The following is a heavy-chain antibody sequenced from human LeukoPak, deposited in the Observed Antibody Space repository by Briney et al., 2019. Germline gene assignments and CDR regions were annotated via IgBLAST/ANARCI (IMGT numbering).Heavy chain of an antibody. CDR3: KRDRSRAEDD. Sequence: PGGSLRLSCAASGFTFSGHWMSWVRQAPGKGLEWVANINQGGSDKYYVDSVKGRFTISRDNANNLLYLQMNSLRGEDTAVYYWKRDRSRAEDDWGQGTLVTVSS. J-gene: IGHJ4*02. V-gene: IGHV3-7*01. D-gene: IGHD1-14*01. CDR2: INQGGSDK. CDR1: GFTFSGHW.